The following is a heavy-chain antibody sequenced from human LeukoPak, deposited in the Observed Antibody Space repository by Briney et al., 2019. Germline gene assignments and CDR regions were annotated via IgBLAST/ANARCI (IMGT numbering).Heavy chain of an antibody. CDR1: GYTFTSYD. CDR3: ARVSNDYSENYCGMDV. J-gene: IGHJ6*02. CDR2: MNPNSGNT. Sequence: ASVKVSCKASGYTFTSYDINWVRQATGQGLEWMGWMNPNSGNTDYAQKFQGRVTMTRNTSISTAYMELSSLRSEDTAVYYCARVSNDYSENYCGMDVWGQGTTVTVSS. V-gene: IGHV1-8*01. D-gene: IGHD4-11*01.